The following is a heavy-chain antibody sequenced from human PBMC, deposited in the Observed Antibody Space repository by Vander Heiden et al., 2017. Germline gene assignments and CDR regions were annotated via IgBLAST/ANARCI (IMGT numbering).Heavy chain of an antibody. V-gene: IGHV3-49*03. CDR3: TSWGSSSGAFDI. J-gene: IGHJ3*02. CDR2: IRSKAYGGTT. D-gene: IGHD6-13*01. Sequence: EVQLVESGGGLVQPGRSLRLSCTASGFTFGDYAMSWFRQAPGKGLEWVGFIRSKAYGGTTEYAASVKGRFTTSRDDSKSIAYLQMNSLKTEDTAVYYCTSWGSSSGAFDIWGQGTMVTVSS. CDR1: GFTFGDYA.